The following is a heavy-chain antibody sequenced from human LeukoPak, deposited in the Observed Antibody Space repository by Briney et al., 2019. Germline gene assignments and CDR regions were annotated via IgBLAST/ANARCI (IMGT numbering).Heavy chain of an antibody. Sequence: PSETLSLTCTVSGGSISSYYWSWIRQPPGKGLEWIGEINHSGSTNYNPSLKSRVTISVDTSKNQFSLKLSSVTAADTAVYYCARGRRHYDFWSGYYTGFYYYGMDVWGQGTTVTVSS. CDR1: GGSISSYY. D-gene: IGHD3-3*01. J-gene: IGHJ6*02. V-gene: IGHV4-34*01. CDR3: ARGRRHYDFWSGYYTGFYYYGMDV. CDR2: INHSGST.